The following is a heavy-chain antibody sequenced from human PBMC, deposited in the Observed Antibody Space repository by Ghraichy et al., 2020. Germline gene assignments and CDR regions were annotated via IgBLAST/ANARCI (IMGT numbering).Heavy chain of an antibody. CDR1: GGSISTYF. CDR3: ARKSGAHDY. Sequence: SETLSLTCSVSGGSISTYFWSWIRQPPGKGLEWIGYIYVYDSGTTNYNPSLNSRVTISVDTSKNQLSLKLHSVTAADTAVYYCARKSGAHDYWGQGTLVTVSS. CDR2: IYVYDSGTT. J-gene: IGHJ4*02. V-gene: IGHV4-59*01. D-gene: IGHD1-26*01.